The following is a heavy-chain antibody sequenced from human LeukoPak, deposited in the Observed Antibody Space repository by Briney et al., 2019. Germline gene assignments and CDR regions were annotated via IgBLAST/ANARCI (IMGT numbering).Heavy chain of an antibody. J-gene: IGHJ4*02. Sequence: ASVKVSCKASGYTFTGYYMHWVRQAPGQGLEWMGWINPNSGGTNYAQKFQGRVTMTRDTSISTAYMELSRLRSDDTAVYYCARDPYDFWSGYSYYFDYWGQGTLVTVSS. D-gene: IGHD3-3*01. CDR3: ARDPYDFWSGYSYYFDY. CDR1: GYTFTGYY. V-gene: IGHV1-2*02. CDR2: INPNSGGT.